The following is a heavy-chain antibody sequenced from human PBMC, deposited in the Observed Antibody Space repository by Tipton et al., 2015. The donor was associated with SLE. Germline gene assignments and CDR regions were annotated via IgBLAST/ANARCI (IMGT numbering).Heavy chain of an antibody. Sequence: SLSLSCAVSGFTFNDYKVKWVRQAPGKGLEWISSITSGGDMYYSDSVKGRFTISRDDGKNSVSLHMNSLRVDDTALYYCARELVYLDVWGKGTTVTVSS. CDR3: ARELVYLDV. CDR1: GFTFNDYK. V-gene: IGHV3-69-1*01. CDR2: ITSGGDM. J-gene: IGHJ6*03. D-gene: IGHD3-10*01.